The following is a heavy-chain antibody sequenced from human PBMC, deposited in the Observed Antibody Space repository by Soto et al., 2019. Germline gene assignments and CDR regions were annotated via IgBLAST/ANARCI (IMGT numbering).Heavy chain of an antibody. CDR2: IIPIFGTA. V-gene: IGHV1-69*12. Sequence: QVQLVQSGAEVKKPGSSVKVSCKASGGTFSSYAISWVRQAPGQGLEWMGGIIPIFGTANYAQKFQGRVTITADESTSPAYMELRSLRSEDTAVYYCARQVASLRYYYYGMDVWGQGTTVTVSS. CDR1: GGTFSSYA. D-gene: IGHD5-12*01. J-gene: IGHJ6*02. CDR3: ARQVASLRYYYYGMDV.